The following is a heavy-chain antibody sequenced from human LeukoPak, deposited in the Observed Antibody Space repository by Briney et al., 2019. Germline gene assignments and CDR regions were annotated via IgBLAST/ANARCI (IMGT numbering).Heavy chain of an antibody. J-gene: IGHJ5*02. CDR2: ILPIFGTA. V-gene: IGHV1-69*13. CDR1: GDTFSSYA. D-gene: IGHD2-15*01. Sequence: GASVKVSCMASGDTFSSYAISWVRQAPGQGLEWMGGILPIFGTANYAQKFQGRVTIIADESTSTTYMELRSLRSEDTAVYFCARGVCGGGSCYGLGGYWFDPWGQGSLVTVSS. CDR3: ARGVCGGGSCYGLGGYWFDP.